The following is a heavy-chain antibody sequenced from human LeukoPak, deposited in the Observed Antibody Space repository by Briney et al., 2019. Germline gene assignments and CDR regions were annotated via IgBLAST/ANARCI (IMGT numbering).Heavy chain of an antibody. CDR2: FDTGFGT. D-gene: IGHD6-19*01. V-gene: IGHV3-23*01. J-gene: IGHJ4*02. CDR1: GFTFSAAS. Sequence: PGGSLRLSCAASGFTFSAASLHWVRQAPGRGLEWVSAFDTGFGTYYPDSLKGPSTISRDNSMNSLFMQMNSLRAEGTAVYYCARSSGWWSLDYWGEGTLVTVSS. CDR3: ARSSGWWSLDY.